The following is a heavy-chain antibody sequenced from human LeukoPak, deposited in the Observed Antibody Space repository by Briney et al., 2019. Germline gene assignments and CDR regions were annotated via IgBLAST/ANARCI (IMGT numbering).Heavy chain of an antibody. CDR3: AREFEATGFWALDY. CDR2: MNNDGRVI. V-gene: IGHV3-74*01. J-gene: IGHJ4*02. Sequence: SGGPLRLSCTVSGFTFNSYWMHWVRQAPGKGLVWVSRMNNDGRVISYADSVKGRFTISRDNAKNTLYLQMNSLRAEDTAVYYCAREFEATGFWALDYWGQGTLVTASS. D-gene: IGHD3-16*01. CDR1: GFTFNSYW.